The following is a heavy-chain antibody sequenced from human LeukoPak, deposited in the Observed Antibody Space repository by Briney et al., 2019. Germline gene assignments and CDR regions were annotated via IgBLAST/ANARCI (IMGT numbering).Heavy chain of an antibody. Sequence: GGSLRLSCAASGFTFSSYWMSWVRQAPWKGLEWVANIKQDGSEKYYVDSVKGRFTISRDNAKNSLYLQMNSLRAEDTAVYYCARDTRRTFYGMDVWGQGTTVTVSS. CDR3: ARDTRRTFYGMDV. V-gene: IGHV3-7*01. J-gene: IGHJ6*02. CDR2: IKQDGSEK. CDR1: GFTFSSYW.